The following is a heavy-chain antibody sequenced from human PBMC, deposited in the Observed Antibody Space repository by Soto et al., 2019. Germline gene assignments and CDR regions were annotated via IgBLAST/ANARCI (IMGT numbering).Heavy chain of an antibody. V-gene: IGHV1-18*01. J-gene: IGHJ5*02. CDR3: ARVVPGAEAWFDP. CDR1: GYTFSNYG. CDR2: ISLYSDGT. D-gene: IGHD2-2*01. Sequence: ASVKVSCKTSGYTFSNYGITWVRQAPGQPLEWLGWISLYSDGTNYAQKFQGRVSMTTDTSTTTAYMELRSLRSDDTAVYYCARVVPGAEAWFDPWGQGTLVTVSS.